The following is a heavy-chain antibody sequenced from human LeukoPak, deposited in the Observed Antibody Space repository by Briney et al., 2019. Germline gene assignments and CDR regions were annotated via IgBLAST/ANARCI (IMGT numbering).Heavy chain of an antibody. CDR2: IYHSGST. CDR3: ARDRGGSSGFYYFDY. J-gene: IGHJ4*02. V-gene: IGHV4-38-2*02. D-gene: IGHD6-19*01. CDR1: GYSVSSGYH. Sequence: SETLSLTRTVSGYSVSSGYHWGWIRQPPGKGLEWIGTIYHSGSTYYNPSLKSRVTISVDTSKNQFSLKLSSVTAADTAVYYCARDRGGSSGFYYFDYWGQGTLVTVSS.